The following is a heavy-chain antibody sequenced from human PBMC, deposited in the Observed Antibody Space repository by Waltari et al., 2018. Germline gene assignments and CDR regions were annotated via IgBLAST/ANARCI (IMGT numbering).Heavy chain of an antibody. J-gene: IGHJ4*02. CDR1: GGTFSSYA. CDR2: SIPNCGTA. CDR3: ARLGGATDY. Sequence: QVQLVQSGAEVKKPGSSVKVSCKASGGTFSSYAISWVRQAPGQGLEWMGGSIPNCGTAKYEQKVQGIVTITADEATGTAYMELSSLGSEDTAVYDCARLGGATDYWGQGTLVTVSA. V-gene: IGHV1-69*01. D-gene: IGHD1-26*01.